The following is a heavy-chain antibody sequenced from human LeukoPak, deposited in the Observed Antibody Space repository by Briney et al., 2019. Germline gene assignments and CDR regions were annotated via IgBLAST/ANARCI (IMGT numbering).Heavy chain of an antibody. CDR3: ARDFFNYYGSGSYSIHGMDV. D-gene: IGHD3-10*01. Sequence: PSETLSLTCTVSGDSISSYYWTWIRQPPGKGLEWIGYIYYSGSTNYNPSLKSRVTISVDTSKNQFSLKLNSVTAADTAVYYCARDFFNYYGSGSYSIHGMDVWGQGITVIVSS. J-gene: IGHJ6*02. V-gene: IGHV4-59*01. CDR2: IYYSGST. CDR1: GDSISSYY.